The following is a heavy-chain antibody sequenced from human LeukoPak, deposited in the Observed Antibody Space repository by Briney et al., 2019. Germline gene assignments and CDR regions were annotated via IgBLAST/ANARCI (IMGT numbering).Heavy chain of an antibody. J-gene: IGHJ4*02. V-gene: IGHV1-69*13. CDR1: GGTFSSYA. CDR3: AKLLRAGRLLTISLDS. Sequence: SVKVSCKASGGTFSSYAISWVRQAPGQGLEWMGGIIPIFGTANYAQKFQGRVTITADESTSTAYMELSSLRSEDTAVYYCAKLLRAGRLLTISLDSWGQGTLVTVSS. CDR2: IIPIFGTA. D-gene: IGHD3-10*01.